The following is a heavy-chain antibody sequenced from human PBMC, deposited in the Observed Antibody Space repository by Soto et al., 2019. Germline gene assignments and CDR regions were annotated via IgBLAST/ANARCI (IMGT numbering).Heavy chain of an antibody. J-gene: IGHJ4*02. V-gene: IGHV3-33*01. CDR1: GFTFSTYG. CDR3: VRAGGPFDY. CDR2: IWYDGSHK. D-gene: IGHD3-10*01. Sequence: QVQLVESGGGVVQPGRSLRLSCAASGFTFSTYGMHWVRQAPGMGLEWVAVIWYDGSHKDYADSVKGRFTISRDNSKNPLYLQMHRLRVEDTAVYYSVRAGGPFDYWGQGTLVTVSS.